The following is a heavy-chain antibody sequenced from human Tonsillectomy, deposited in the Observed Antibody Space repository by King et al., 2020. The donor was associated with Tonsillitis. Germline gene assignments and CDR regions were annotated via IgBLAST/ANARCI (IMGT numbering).Heavy chain of an antibody. V-gene: IGHV1-69*04. CDR1: GGTFSSYA. J-gene: IGHJ6*03. CDR3: ARDVCYCSGGSCYDDYYSYYNMDV. CDR2: SIPILGIA. Sequence: QLVQSGAEVKKPGSSVKVSCKASGGTFSSYAISWVRQAPGQGLEWMGRSIPILGIANYAQKFQGRVTITADKSTSTAYMELSSLRSEDTAVYYCARDVCYCSGGSCYDDYYSYYNMDVWGKGTPVTVSS. D-gene: IGHD2-15*01.